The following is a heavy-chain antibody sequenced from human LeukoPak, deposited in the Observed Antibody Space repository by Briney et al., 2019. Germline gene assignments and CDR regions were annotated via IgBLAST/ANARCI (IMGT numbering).Heavy chain of an antibody. CDR2: ISSSSSYI. J-gene: IGHJ3*02. V-gene: IGHV3-21*01. Sequence: PGGSLRLSCAASGFTFSSYSMNWVRQAPGKGLEWVSSISSSSSYIYYADSVKGRFTISRDNAKNSLYLQMNSLRAEDTAVCYCARDLVVVTATRAFDIWGQGTMVTVSS. CDR1: GFTFSSYS. D-gene: IGHD2-21*02. CDR3: ARDLVVVTATRAFDI.